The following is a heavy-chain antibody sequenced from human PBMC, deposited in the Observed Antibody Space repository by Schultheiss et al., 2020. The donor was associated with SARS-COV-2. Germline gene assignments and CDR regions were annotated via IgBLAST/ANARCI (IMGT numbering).Heavy chain of an antibody. D-gene: IGHD2-2*01. J-gene: IGHJ4*02. CDR2: ISAYNGNT. V-gene: IGHV1-18*04. CDR1: GYTFTVHY. CDR3: ARDRLKVVPAAIVDY. Sequence: ASVKVSCTTSGYTFTVHYMHWVRQAPGQGLEWMGWISAYNGNTNYAQKLQGRVTMTTDTSTSTAYMELRSLRSDDTAVYYCARDRLKVVPAAIVDYWGQGTLVTVSS.